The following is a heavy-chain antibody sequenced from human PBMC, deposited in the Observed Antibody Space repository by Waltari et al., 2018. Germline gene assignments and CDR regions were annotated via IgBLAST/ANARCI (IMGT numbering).Heavy chain of an antibody. V-gene: IGHV5-51*01. CDR3: ARHLSQWDNNDAFDI. Sequence: EVQLVQSGAEVKKPGESLKISCKGSGYSFTSYWIGWVRQMPGKGLEWMGIIYPGDSDTRYSPSFQGQVTISADKSISTAYLQWSSLKASDTAMYYCARHLSQWDNNDAFDIWGQGTMVTVSS. CDR2: IYPGDSDT. D-gene: IGHD1-26*01. J-gene: IGHJ3*02. CDR1: GYSFTSYW.